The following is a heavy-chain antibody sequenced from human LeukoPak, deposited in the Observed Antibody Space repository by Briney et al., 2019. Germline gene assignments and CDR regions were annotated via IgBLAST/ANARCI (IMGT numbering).Heavy chain of an antibody. CDR3: ARDSGWLQAFDY. D-gene: IGHD5-24*01. J-gene: IGHJ4*02. V-gene: IGHV3-33*01. CDR1: GFTFSSYG. Sequence: GGSLRLSCGASGFTFSSYGMHWVRQAPGKGLEWVAVIWYDGSNKYYADSVKGRFTISRDNSKNTLYLQMNSLRAEDTAVYYCARDSGWLQAFDYWGQGTLVTVSS. CDR2: IWYDGSNK.